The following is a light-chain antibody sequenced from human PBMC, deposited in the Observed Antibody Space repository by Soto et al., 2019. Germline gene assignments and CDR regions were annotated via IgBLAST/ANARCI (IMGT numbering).Light chain of an antibody. CDR2: GVS. V-gene: IGKV3-15*01. J-gene: IGKJ1*01. CDR1: QSVSSN. Sequence: EIVMTQSPATLSVSPGERATLSCRASQSVSSNLAWYQQKPGQAPRLLIYGVSTRATGIPARFSGSGSGTEFTLTISSLQSEDFAVYYCQQYNNWLSWTFRPGTKVEIK. CDR3: QQYNNWLSWT.